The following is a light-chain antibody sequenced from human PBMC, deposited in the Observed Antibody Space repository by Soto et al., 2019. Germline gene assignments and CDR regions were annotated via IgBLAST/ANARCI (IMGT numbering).Light chain of an antibody. V-gene: IGKV3-15*01. CDR1: QSVGSN. CDR2: APS. J-gene: IGKJ1*01. CDR3: QEYSSWWT. Sequence: EIVMTQSPATLSVSPGERATLSCRASQSVGSNLAWYQQRPGQAPRLLIYAPSTRATGVPARFSGSGSGTEFTLTISSLQSEDLAGYYCQEYSSWWTFGQGTKVESK.